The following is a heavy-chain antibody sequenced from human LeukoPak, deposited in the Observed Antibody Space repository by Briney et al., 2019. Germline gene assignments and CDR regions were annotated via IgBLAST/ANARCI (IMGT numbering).Heavy chain of an antibody. CDR2: INHSGST. D-gene: IGHD5-18*01. CDR3: ARSVQLWFSGPLTSNWFDP. V-gene: IGHV4-34*01. CDR1: GGSFSGYY. Sequence: SETLSLTCAVYGGSFSGYYWSWIRQPPGKGLEWIGEINHSGSTNYNPSLKSRVTISVDTSKNQFSLKLSSVTAADTAVYYCARSVQLWFSGPLTSNWFDPWGQGTLVTVSS. J-gene: IGHJ5*02.